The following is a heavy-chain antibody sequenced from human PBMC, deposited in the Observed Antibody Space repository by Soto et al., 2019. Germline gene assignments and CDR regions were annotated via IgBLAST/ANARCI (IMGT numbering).Heavy chain of an antibody. V-gene: IGHV1-18*01. J-gene: IGHJ4*02. CDR3: ARAGPERYIYGTFDY. CDR1: GYTFTSYG. Sequence: QVQLVQSGAEVKKPGASVKVSCKASGYTFTSYGIGWVRQAPGQGLESMGWISTYNGNTNYAQKLQGRVTLTTDTSTSTAYMELRSLESDDTAVYYCARAGPERYIYGTFDYWGQGTLVTVSS. CDR2: ISTYNGNT. D-gene: IGHD5-18*01.